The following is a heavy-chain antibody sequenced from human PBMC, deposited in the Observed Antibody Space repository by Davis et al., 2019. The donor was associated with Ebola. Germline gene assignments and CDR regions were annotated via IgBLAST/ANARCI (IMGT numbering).Heavy chain of an antibody. V-gene: IGHV3-30*04. J-gene: IGHJ6*02. CDR3: ARDRGYYGMDV. Sequence: GESLKISCAASGFTFDDYAMHWVRQAPGKGLEWVAVISYDGSNKYYADSVKGRFTISRDNSKNTLYLQMNSLRAEDTAVYYCARDRGYYGMDVWGQGTTVTVSS. CDR1: GFTFDDYA. CDR2: ISYDGSNK.